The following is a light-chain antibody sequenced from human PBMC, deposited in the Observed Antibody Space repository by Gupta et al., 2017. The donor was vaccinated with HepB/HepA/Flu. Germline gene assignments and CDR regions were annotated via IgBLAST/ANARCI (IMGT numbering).Light chain of an antibody. J-gene: IGLJ3*02. CDR1: SSDVGGYNS. CDR2: DVT. CDR3: SSFTRSTSTLVL. V-gene: IGLV2-14*03. Sequence: QSALTQPASVSGSPGQSITISCTGTSSDVGGYNSVSWYQQYPGKAPKLLIYDVTARPSGISTRFSASKSGNTASLTISGLQTEDEADYFCSSFTRSTSTLVLFGGGTKVTV.